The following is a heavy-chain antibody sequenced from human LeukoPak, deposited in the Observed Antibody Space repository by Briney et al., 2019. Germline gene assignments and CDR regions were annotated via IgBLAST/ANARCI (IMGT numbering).Heavy chain of an antibody. Sequence: SETLSLTCAVYGGSFSGYYWSWIRQPPGKGLEWIGEINHSGSTNYNPSLKSRVTISVDTSKKQFSLKLSSVTAADTAVYYCARGDGEMATILPSSVSLGNYDYWGQGTLVTVSS. CDR1: GGSFSGYY. CDR3: ARGDGEMATILPSSVSLGNYDY. J-gene: IGHJ4*02. D-gene: IGHD5-24*01. V-gene: IGHV4-34*01. CDR2: INHSGST.